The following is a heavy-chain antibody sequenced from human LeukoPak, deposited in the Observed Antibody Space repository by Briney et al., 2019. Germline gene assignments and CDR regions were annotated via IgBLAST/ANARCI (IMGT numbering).Heavy chain of an antibody. V-gene: IGHV4-59*01. CDR1: GDSISCYY. J-gene: IGHJ4*02. Sequence: PSETLSLTCAVSGDSISCYYWSWIRQPPGKGLEWIGYIYYSGSTNYNPSLKSRVTISVDTSKNQFSLKLSSVTAADTAVYYCARESGKYSSSWYYFDYWGQGTLVTVSS. D-gene: IGHD6-13*01. CDR2: IYYSGST. CDR3: ARESGKYSSSWYYFDY.